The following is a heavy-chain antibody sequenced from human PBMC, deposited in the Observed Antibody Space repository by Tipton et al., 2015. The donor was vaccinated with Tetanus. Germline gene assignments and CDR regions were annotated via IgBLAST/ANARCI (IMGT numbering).Heavy chain of an antibody. Sequence: TLSLTCTVSGGSISTYHWNWFRLSPGKGLEWIGYIDYFGSTKINPSLKSRVAMSVDTAANQLSLKLTSVTSADTAVYYCARGAIFGVLTYRAFDIWGQGTMVTVSS. CDR1: GGSISTYH. J-gene: IGHJ3*02. V-gene: IGHV4-59*07. CDR2: IDYFGST. CDR3: ARGAIFGVLTYRAFDI. D-gene: IGHD3-3*01.